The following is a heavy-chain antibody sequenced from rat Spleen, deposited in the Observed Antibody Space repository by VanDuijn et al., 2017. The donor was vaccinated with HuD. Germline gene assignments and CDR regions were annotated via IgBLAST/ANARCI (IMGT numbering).Heavy chain of an antibody. J-gene: IGHJ3*01. CDR1: GFTFSDYY. V-gene: IGHV5-29*01. Sequence: EVQLVESDGGLVQPGRSLELSCAASGFTFSDYYMVWVRQAPTKGLEWVATISYDGNSTYYRDSVKGRFTISRDNAKRILYLQMDSLRSEDTATYYCASGGSGGLNWFAYWGQGTLVTVSS. CDR3: ASGGSGGLNWFAY. CDR2: ISYDGNST. D-gene: IGHD1-1*01.